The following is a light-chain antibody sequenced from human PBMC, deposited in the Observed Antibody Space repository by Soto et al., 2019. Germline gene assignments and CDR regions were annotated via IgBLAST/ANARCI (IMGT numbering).Light chain of an antibody. V-gene: IGKV3-11*01. CDR3: QQLSNWPPLT. CDR1: QSVSSY. CDR2: DAS. J-gene: IGKJ4*01. Sequence: EIVLTQSPATLSLSPGERATLSCRASQSVSSYLAWYQQKPGQAPRLLIYDASNRATGIPARFSGSGSGTDLTLTISCLEPEDFSVYYCQQLSNWPPLTFGGGTKVEIK.